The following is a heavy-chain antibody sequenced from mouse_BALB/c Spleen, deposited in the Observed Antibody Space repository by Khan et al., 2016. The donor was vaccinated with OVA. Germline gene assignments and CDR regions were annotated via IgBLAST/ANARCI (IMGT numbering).Heavy chain of an antibody. CDR3: ARIKEIVATYFDY. V-gene: IGHV1S81*02. D-gene: IGHD1-1*01. CDR1: GYTFTSYW. J-gene: IGHJ2*01. CDR2: TNPTNGRT. Sequence: QVQLKQSGAELVKAGASVKMSCKASGYTFTSYWMHWVKQRLGQGLEWFAETNPTNGRTYYNEKFKSKATLTVDKSSSTAYMLLRGPTFEDSAVYYCARIKEIVATYFDYWGQGTTLTVSS.